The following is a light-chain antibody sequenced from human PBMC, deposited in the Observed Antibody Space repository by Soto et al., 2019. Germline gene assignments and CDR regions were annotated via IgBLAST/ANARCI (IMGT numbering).Light chain of an antibody. V-gene: IGKV3-20*01. J-gene: IGKJ2*01. CDR1: ETITNND. Sequence: EIVLMQSPDILYLSPGERATVSCRASETITNNDLAWYQQKSGQAPRLLLYGASTRPTGIPDRLSGSGAGTDFTLTIDRLEPEDVAVYFCHHYGSSPAYTFGQGTKLDIK. CDR3: HHYGSSPAYT. CDR2: GAS.